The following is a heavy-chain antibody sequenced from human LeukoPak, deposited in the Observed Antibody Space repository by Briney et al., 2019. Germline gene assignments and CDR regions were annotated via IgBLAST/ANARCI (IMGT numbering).Heavy chain of an antibody. CDR1: GFTVSSNY. CDR3: ASIYSSGQEDAFDI. V-gene: IGHV3-66*01. CDR2: IYSGGST. D-gene: IGHD6-19*01. Sequence: GGSLRLSCAASGFTVSSNYMSWVRQAPGKGLEWVSVIYSGGSTYYADSVKGRFTISRDNSKNTLYLQMNSLRAEDTAVYYCASIYSSGQEDAFDIWGQGPMVTVSS. J-gene: IGHJ3*02.